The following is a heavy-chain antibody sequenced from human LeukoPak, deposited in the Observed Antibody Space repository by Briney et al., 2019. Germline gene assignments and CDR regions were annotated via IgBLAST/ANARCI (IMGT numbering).Heavy chain of an antibody. Sequence: SETLSLTCTVSGGSISSYYWSWIRQPAGKGLEWIGRIYTSGSTNYNPSLKSRVTMSVDTSKNQFSLKPSSVTAADTAVYYCARVGNYYDSSGYYSTLYYFDYWGQGTLVTVSS. CDR2: IYTSGST. V-gene: IGHV4-4*07. J-gene: IGHJ4*02. CDR3: ARVGNYYDSSGYYSTLYYFDY. D-gene: IGHD3-22*01. CDR1: GGSISSYY.